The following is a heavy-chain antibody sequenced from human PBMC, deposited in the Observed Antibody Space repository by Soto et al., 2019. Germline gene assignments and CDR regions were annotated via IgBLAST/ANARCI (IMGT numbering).Heavy chain of an antibody. Sequence: ESLTLSCAVYGGCFSGYYWSWIRQPPGKGLEWIGEINHSGSTNYNPSLKSRVTISVDKSKNQSSMKLSSVTAADTAVFYCARGHSGSYPGDWGQGTLVTASS. J-gene: IGHJ4*02. CDR1: GGCFSGYY. CDR3: ARGHSGSYPGD. V-gene: IGHV4-34*01. D-gene: IGHD1-26*01. CDR2: INHSGST.